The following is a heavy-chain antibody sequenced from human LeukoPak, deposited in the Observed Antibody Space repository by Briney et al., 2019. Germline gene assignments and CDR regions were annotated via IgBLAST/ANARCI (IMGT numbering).Heavy chain of an antibody. CDR3: ARDRMGRADPSPPLI. J-gene: IGHJ4*02. V-gene: IGHV4-61*02. D-gene: IGHD3-10*01. Sequence: PSETLSLTCTVSGASISSGTYYWSWIRQPAGKGLEWIGRIYTSGSTSYNPSLKSRVTISVGTSKNQFSLELSSVTAADTAVYYFARDRMGRADPSPPLIWGQGTPVTVSS. CDR2: IYTSGST. CDR1: GASISSGTYY.